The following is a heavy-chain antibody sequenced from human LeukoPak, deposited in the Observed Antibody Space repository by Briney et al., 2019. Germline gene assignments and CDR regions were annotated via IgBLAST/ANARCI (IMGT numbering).Heavy chain of an antibody. Sequence: ASVKVSCKASGYTFTSYDINWVRQATGQGLEWMGWMNPNSGNTGYAQKFQGRVTTTRNTSISTAYMELSSLRSEDTAVYYCASQGGSIAAAYYFDYWGQGTLVTVSS. V-gene: IGHV1-8*01. CDR3: ASQGGSIAAAYYFDY. D-gene: IGHD6-13*01. J-gene: IGHJ4*02. CDR2: MNPNSGNT. CDR1: GYTFTSYD.